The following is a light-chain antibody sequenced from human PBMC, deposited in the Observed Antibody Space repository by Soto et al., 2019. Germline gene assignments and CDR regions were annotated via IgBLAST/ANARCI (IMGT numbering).Light chain of an antibody. CDR1: STDVGGYNY. J-gene: IGLJ1*01. CDR2: EVS. V-gene: IGLV2-14*01. Sequence: QSALTQPASVSGSRGQSITLSCTGTSTDVGGYNYVSWYQQHPGKAPKLMIYEVSNRPSGVSNRFSGSKSGNTASLSISGLQAEDEADYYCTSYTSRSTLFFGTGTKVTVL. CDR3: TSYTSRSTLF.